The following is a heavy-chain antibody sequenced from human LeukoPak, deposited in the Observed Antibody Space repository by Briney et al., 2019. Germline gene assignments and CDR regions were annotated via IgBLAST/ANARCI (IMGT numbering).Heavy chain of an antibody. Sequence: RASVKVSCKASGYTFTGYYMHWVRQVPGQGLEWMGWINPNSGGTNYAQKFQGRVTMTRDTSISTAYMELSRLRSDDTAVYYCARAATDHPFDYWGQGTLVTVSS. CDR1: GYTFTGYY. J-gene: IGHJ4*02. CDR3: ARAATDHPFDY. D-gene: IGHD1-14*01. CDR2: INPNSGGT. V-gene: IGHV1-2*02.